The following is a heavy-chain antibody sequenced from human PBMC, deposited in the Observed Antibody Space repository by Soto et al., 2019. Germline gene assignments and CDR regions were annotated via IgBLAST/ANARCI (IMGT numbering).Heavy chain of an antibody. J-gene: IGHJ4*02. Sequence: QVQLVQSGAEVKKPGSSVKVSCKASGGTFSSYAISWVRQAPGQGLEWMGGIIPIFGTANYAQKFQGRVTITADESTSTDYMELSSLRSEDTAVYYCARDRGITIFGVATGVFDYWGQGTLVPVSS. D-gene: IGHD3-3*01. CDR2: IIPIFGTA. CDR1: GGTFSSYA. CDR3: ARDRGITIFGVATGVFDY. V-gene: IGHV1-69*01.